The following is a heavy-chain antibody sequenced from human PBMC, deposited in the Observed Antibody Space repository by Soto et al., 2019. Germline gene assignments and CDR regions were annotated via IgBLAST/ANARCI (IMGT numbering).Heavy chain of an antibody. CDR1: GFTFNNYA. Sequence: EVQLLESGGGLVQPGGSLRLSCAASGFTFNNYAMSWVRQAPGKGLEWVSAISGSGGSTHYADSVKGRFTISRDNSKNTLCLQMNSLRAEDTAVYYCAKLASGHYCTNGVCLRYYCDYWGQGAQVTVSS. J-gene: IGHJ4*02. V-gene: IGHV3-23*01. CDR2: ISGSGGST. D-gene: IGHD2-8*01. CDR3: AKLASGHYCTNGVCLRYYCDY.